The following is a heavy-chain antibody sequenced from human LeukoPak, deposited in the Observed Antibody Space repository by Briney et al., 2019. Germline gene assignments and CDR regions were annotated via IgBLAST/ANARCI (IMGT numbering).Heavy chain of an antibody. V-gene: IGHV4-38-2*02. CDR3: AREGGYYYYMDV. D-gene: IGHD1-26*01. CDR2: IYHSGST. J-gene: IGHJ6*03. Sequence: TSETLSLTCSVSGGSMSSYYWGWIRQPPGKGLEWIGSIYHSGSTYYNPSLKSRVTISVDTSKNQFSLKLSSVTAADTAVYYCAREGGYYYYMDVWGKGTTVTVSS. CDR1: GGSMSSYY.